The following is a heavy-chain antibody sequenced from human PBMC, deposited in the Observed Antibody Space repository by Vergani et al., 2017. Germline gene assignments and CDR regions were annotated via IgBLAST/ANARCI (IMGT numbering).Heavy chain of an antibody. Sequence: QVQLQESGPGLVKPSETLSLTCTVSGGSISSHYWSWIRQPPGKRLEWIGYNYYSGSTNYNSSLKSRVTFSVDTSKNKFTLKLSSVTAADTAVYYCAGGRGCNSRGGYMDVWGKGTTVTVSS. CDR1: GGSISSHY. J-gene: IGHJ6*03. V-gene: IGHV4-59*11. CDR3: AGGRGCNSRGGYMDV. D-gene: IGHD4-23*01. CDR2: NYYSGST.